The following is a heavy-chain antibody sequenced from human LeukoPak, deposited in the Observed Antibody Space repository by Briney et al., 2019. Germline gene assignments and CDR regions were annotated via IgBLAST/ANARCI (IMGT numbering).Heavy chain of an antibody. CDR3: AKDGGTHFDH. CDR2: ISSSGTTI. J-gene: IGHJ4*02. CDR1: GFTFRTSG. V-gene: IGHV3-48*01. Sequence: GGSLRLSCAASGFTFRTSGMTWVRQAPGKGLEWVSYISSSGTTISYAQSVKGRFTITRDNAQNSLTLHMNTLRADDTAVYYCAKDGGTHFDHWGQGTLVTVSS. D-gene: IGHD1-26*01.